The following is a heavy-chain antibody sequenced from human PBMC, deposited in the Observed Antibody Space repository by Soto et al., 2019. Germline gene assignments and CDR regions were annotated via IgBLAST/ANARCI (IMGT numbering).Heavy chain of an antibody. Sequence: QITLKESGPTLVKPTQTLTLTCTFSGFSLSTSGVGVGWIRQPPGKALEWLALIYWDDDKRYSPSLKSRLTIXKXXSKTQVVLTMTNMDPVDTATYYCAHRGDGYWYFDLWGRGTLVTVSS. CDR2: IYWDDDK. CDR3: AHRGDGYWYFDL. CDR1: GFSLSTSGVG. V-gene: IGHV2-5*02. J-gene: IGHJ2*01. D-gene: IGHD2-21*02.